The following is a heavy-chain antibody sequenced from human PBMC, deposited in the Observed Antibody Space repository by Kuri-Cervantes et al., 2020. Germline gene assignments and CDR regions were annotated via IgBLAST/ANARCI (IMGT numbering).Heavy chain of an antibody. D-gene: IGHD3-22*01. CDR2: IHYSADT. V-gene: IGHV4-39*07. Sequence: SETLSLTCTVSGGSISRNDYYWGWIRQPPGKGLEWIGSIHYSADTYYSPSLMNRVTISVDTSENQFSLNLSSVTAADTAVYYCARTHYWLDSTGYSRPHYYFDYWGQGTLVTVSS. J-gene: IGHJ4*02. CDR1: GGSISRNDYY. CDR3: ARTHYWLDSTGYSRPHYYFDY.